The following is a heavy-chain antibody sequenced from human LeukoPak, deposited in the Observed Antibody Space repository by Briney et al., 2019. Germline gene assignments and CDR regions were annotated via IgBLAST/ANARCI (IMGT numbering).Heavy chain of an antibody. Sequence: GGSLRLSCAASGFTFGSYEINWVRQAPGKGLEWVSYISSSGSTTYYADSVKGRFTISRDNAKNSLYLQMNSLRAEDTAVYYCARDTLGPGGYWGQGTLVTVSS. CDR1: GFTFGSYE. CDR2: ISSSGSTT. V-gene: IGHV3-48*03. CDR3: ARDTLGPGGY. D-gene: IGHD7-27*01. J-gene: IGHJ4*02.